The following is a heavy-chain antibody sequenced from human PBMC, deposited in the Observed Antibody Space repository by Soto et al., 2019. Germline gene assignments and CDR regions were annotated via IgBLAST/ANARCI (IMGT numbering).Heavy chain of an antibody. Sequence: QVQLVQSGAEMKKPGSSVKVSCQSSGGTFNTYAMNWVRQAPGQGPEWMGDISPMFGAANYAPKFQGRVTTTADQSTGTSYMQLSTLMSAETALYFCAREVHVHAPAFVYWGQGTLVTVSS. CDR3: AREVHVHAPAFVY. CDR2: ISPMFGAA. J-gene: IGHJ4*02. CDR1: GGTFNTYA. V-gene: IGHV1-69*19. D-gene: IGHD3-16*01.